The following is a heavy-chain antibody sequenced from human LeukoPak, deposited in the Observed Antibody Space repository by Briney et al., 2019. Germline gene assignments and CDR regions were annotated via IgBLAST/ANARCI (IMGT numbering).Heavy chain of an antibody. D-gene: IGHD5-18*01. CDR3: ARDSAGYSYGYGQNDAFDI. Sequence: ASVKVSCKASGYTFISYGINWVRQAPGQGLEWMGWISAYNGNTNYAQKLQGRVTMTTDTSTSTAYMELRSLRSDDTAVYYCARDSAGYSYGYGQNDAFDIWGQGTMVTVSS. V-gene: IGHV1-18*01. J-gene: IGHJ3*02. CDR2: ISAYNGNT. CDR1: GYTFISYG.